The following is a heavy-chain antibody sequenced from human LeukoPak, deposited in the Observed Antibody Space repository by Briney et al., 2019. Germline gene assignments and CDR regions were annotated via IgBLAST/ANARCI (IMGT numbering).Heavy chain of an antibody. CDR2: IYYSGST. V-gene: IGHV4-31*03. CDR3: ARLAVSIAAAGTVDY. CDR1: GGSISSGGYY. J-gene: IGHJ4*02. Sequence: PSETLSLTCTVSGGSISSGGYYWSWIRQHPGKGLEWIGYIYYSGSTYYNPSLKSRVTISVDTSKNQFSLKLSSVTAADTAVYYCARLAVSIAAAGTVDYWGQGTLVTVSS. D-gene: IGHD6-13*01.